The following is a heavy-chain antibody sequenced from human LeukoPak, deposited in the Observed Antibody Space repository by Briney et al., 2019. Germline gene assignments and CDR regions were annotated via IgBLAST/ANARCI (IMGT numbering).Heavy chain of an antibody. CDR1: GFTVSSNY. CDR3: ATVREMGAIDQNELGFDY. J-gene: IGHJ4*02. V-gene: IGHV3-66*01. Sequence: PGGSLRLSCAASGFTVSSNYMSWVRQAPGKGLEWVSVIYSGGSTYYADSVKGRFTISRDNSKNTLYLQMNSLRAEHTAVYYCATVREMGAIDQNELGFDYWGQGTLVTVSS. D-gene: IGHD5-24*01. CDR2: IYSGGST.